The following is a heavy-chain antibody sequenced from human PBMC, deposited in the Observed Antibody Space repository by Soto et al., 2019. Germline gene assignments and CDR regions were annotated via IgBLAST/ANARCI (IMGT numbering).Heavy chain of an antibody. CDR3: AKGGEVRYIAARPYYFDY. CDR1: GFTFSSYA. CDR2: ISGSGGST. Sequence: GVSLRLSCAASGFTFSSYAMSWVRQAPGKGLEWVSAISGSGGSTYYADSVKGRFTISRDNSKNTLYLQMNSLRAEDTAVYYCAKGGEVRYIAARPYYFDYWGQGTLVTVSS. J-gene: IGHJ4*02. V-gene: IGHV3-23*01. D-gene: IGHD6-6*01.